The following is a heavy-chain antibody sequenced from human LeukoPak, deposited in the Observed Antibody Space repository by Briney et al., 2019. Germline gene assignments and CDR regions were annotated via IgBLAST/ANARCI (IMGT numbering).Heavy chain of an antibody. D-gene: IGHD3-22*01. CDR3: ARFYYDSSGYYYVAY. Sequence: SETLSLTCAVYGGSFSGYYWSWIRQPPGNGLEWIGEINHSGSTNYNPSLKSRVTISVDTSKNQFSLKLSSVTAADTAVYYCARFYYDSSGYYYVAYWGQGTLVTVSS. J-gene: IGHJ4*02. V-gene: IGHV4-34*01. CDR2: INHSGST. CDR1: GGSFSGYY.